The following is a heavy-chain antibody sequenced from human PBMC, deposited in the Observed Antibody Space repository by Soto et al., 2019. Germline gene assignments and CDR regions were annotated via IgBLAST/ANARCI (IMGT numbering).Heavy chain of an antibody. CDR1: GFTFSNYA. D-gene: IGHD3-3*01. CDR3: AKDEEAELIFGVVTISRFDS. V-gene: IGHV3-23*01. J-gene: IGHJ4*02. CDR2: IRGGGGST. Sequence: EVQLLESGGGLVQPGGSLRLSCAASGFTFSNYAMGWVRQAPGKGLEWVSGIRGGGGSTYYANSVKGRFTISRDQSKNTLFLQMHSLGAEDTALYYCAKDEEAELIFGVVTISRFDSWGQGTLVTVSS.